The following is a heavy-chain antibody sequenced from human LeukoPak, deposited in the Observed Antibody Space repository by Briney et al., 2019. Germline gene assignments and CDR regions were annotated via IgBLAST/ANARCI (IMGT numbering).Heavy chain of an antibody. V-gene: IGHV4-34*01. CDR2: INHSGST. CDR3: ARVPRVRHGGRGYNWFDP. CDR1: GGSFSGCY. J-gene: IGHJ5*02. Sequence: SETLSLTCAVYGGSFSGCYWSWIRQPPGKGLEWIGEINHSGSTNYNPSLKSRVTISVDTSKNQFSLKLSSVTAADTAVYYCARVPRVRHGGRGYNWFDPWGQGTLVTVSS. D-gene: IGHD3-16*01.